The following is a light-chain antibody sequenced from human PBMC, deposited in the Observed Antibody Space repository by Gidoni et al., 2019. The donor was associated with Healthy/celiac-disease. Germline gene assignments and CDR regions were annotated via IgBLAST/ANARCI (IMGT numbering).Light chain of an antibody. V-gene: IGKV1-16*02. CDR3: QQYNSYPPYT. CDR1: QGISHY. J-gene: IGKJ2*01. CDR2: AVA. Sequence: DIEMTQSPSSLSASVGDRVTITCRASQGISHYLAWYQQKPGKAPKSLIYAVASLQSGVPSKFSGSGAGTDFTLPISSMQPEDFASYYCQQYNSYPPYTFGQGTKLEIK.